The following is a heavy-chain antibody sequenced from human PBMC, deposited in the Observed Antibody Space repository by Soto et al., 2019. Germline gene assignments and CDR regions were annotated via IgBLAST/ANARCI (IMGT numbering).Heavy chain of an antibody. D-gene: IGHD6-13*01. CDR2: ISSSSSTI. J-gene: IGHJ6*03. Sequence: GGSLRLSCAASGFTFSSYSMNWVRQAPGKGLEWVSYISSSSSTIYYADSVMGRFTISRDNAKNSLYLQMNSLRAEDTAVYYCAREVGIAAAGTEGWDYYYYYMDVWGEGTTVTVSS. CDR1: GFTFSSYS. V-gene: IGHV3-48*01. CDR3: AREVGIAAAGTEGWDYYYYYMDV.